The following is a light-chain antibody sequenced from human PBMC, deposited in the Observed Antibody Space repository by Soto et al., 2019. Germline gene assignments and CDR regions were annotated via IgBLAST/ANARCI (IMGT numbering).Light chain of an antibody. CDR3: QQYNSYPYT. J-gene: IGKJ2*01. V-gene: IGKV1-5*03. Sequence: DIQMTQSPSTLSASVGDRVTITCRASQSISSWLAWYQQKPEKAPKVLIYKATSLESGVPSRFSGSGSGTEFTLTISSLQPDDFATYHCQQYNSYPYTFGQGTKLEIK. CDR2: KAT. CDR1: QSISSW.